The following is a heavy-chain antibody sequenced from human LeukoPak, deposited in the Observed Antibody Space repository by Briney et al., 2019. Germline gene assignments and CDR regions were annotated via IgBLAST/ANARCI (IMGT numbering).Heavy chain of an antibody. Sequence: PGGSLRLSCATSGFTFSIYAMTWVRQAPGKGLEWVSTLSGSGGSTYYADSVKGRFTISRDNSKNTLSLQMNSLRADDTAVYYCATYRQVLLPFESWGQGTLVTVSS. V-gene: IGHV3-23*01. J-gene: IGHJ4*02. CDR3: ATYRQVLLPFES. CDR2: LSGSGGST. CDR1: GFTFSIYA. D-gene: IGHD2-8*02.